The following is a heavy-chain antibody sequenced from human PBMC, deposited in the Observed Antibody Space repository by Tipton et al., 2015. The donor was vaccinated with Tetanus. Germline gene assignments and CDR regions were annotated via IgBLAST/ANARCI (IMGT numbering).Heavy chain of an antibody. CDR3: ARDSSQGLIDFWSGFHDQIDY. V-gene: IGHV3-23*01. D-gene: IGHD3-3*01. Sequence: SLRLSCAASGFTFSSSAMNWVRQAPGKGLEWVSNISGRGGSTYYTDSVKGRFTISRDNSNSTLYLHMNSLRAGDTATYYCARDSSQGLIDFWSGFHDQIDYWGHGTLVTVSS. CDR2: ISGRGGST. CDR1: GFTFSSSA. J-gene: IGHJ4*01.